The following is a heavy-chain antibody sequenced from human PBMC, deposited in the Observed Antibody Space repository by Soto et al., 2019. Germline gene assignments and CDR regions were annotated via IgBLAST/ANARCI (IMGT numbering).Heavy chain of an antibody. CDR2: ISYDGSNK. CDR3: ARDSVVVVAGGSYFDD. Sequence: PGGSLRLSCAASGFTFSSYAMHWVRQAPGKGLEWVAVISYDGSNKYYADSVKGRFTISRDNSKNTLYLQMNSLRAEDTAVYYCARDSVVVVAGGSYFDDWGQGTLVTVSS. D-gene: IGHD2-15*01. J-gene: IGHJ4*02. V-gene: IGHV3-30-3*01. CDR1: GFTFSSYA.